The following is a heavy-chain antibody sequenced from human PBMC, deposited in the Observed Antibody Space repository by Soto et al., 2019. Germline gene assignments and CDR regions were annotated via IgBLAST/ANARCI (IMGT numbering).Heavy chain of an antibody. Sequence: WGGPRVHCAASGLEFNSNALSGARKAQGKGLEWVSAISGSGGSTYYADSVKGRFTIARENSKNTLYLQMNSLRAEDTAVYYCAKGGIAAVHTNFDYWGKGHLGTVSS. J-gene: IGHJ4*02. CDR2: ISGSGGST. V-gene: IGHV3-23*01. CDR3: AKGGIAAVHTNFDY. CDR1: GLEFNSNA. D-gene: IGHD6-13*01.